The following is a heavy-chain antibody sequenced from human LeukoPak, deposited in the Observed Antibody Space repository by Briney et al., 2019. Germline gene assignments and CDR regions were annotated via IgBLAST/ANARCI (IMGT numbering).Heavy chain of an antibody. J-gene: IGHJ6*02. CDR1: GGSFSGYY. Sequence: SETLSLTCAVYGGSFSGYYWSWIRQPPGKGLEWIGEINHSGSTNYNPSLKSRVTISVDTSKNQFSLKLSSVTAADTAVYYCARDSPIVVVSSWGYYGMDVWGQGTTVTVSS. CDR2: INHSGST. CDR3: ARDSPIVVVSSWGYYGMDV. D-gene: IGHD3-22*01. V-gene: IGHV4-34*01.